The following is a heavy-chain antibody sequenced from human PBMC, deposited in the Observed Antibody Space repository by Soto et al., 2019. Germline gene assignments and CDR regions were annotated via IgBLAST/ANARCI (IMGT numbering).Heavy chain of an antibody. CDR2: IYSSGST. CDR1: GGPISSRSYY. J-gene: IGHJ4*02. CDR3: AREGNLGRWIQPLDS. D-gene: IGHD2-2*03. V-gene: IGHV4-61*03. Sequence: SETLSLTCTVSGGPISSRSYYWGWIRQPPGKGLEWIGYIYSSGSTHYSPSLKSRVTMSVDTSKNHFSLKLISVTTADTAVYFCAREGNLGRWIQPLDSWGQGTLVTVSS.